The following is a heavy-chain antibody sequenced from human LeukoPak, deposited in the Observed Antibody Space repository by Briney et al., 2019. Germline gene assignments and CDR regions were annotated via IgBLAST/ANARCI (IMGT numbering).Heavy chain of an antibody. J-gene: IGHJ4*02. D-gene: IGHD3-3*01. V-gene: IGHV1-2*06. CDR2: INPNSGGT. CDR1: RYTFTGYY. Sequence: ASVKVSCKASRYTFTGYYMHWVRQAPGQGLEWMGRINPNSGGTNYAQKCQRRVTMTRDTSISTAYMELSRLRSDDTAVYYCARDPAIFGVVSWYYFDYWGQGTLVTVSS. CDR3: ARDPAIFGVVSWYYFDY.